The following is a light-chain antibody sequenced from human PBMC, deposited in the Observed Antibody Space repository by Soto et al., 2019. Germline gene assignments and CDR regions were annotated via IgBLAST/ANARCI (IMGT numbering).Light chain of an antibody. CDR1: SSDVGGYNY. CDR3: SSYTSSSTVV. CDR2: EVS. Sequence: SVLTQPASVSGSPGQSITISCTGTSSDVGGYNYVSWYQQHPGKAPNLLIYEVSNRTSGGSSRFSGSKSGNTTSLTISGLQAEDEADYYCSSYTSSSTVVFGGGTKLTVL. J-gene: IGLJ2*01. V-gene: IGLV2-14*01.